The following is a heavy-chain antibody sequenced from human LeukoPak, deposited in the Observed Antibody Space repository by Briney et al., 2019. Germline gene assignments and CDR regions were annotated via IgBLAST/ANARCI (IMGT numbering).Heavy chain of an antibody. D-gene: IGHD6-13*01. V-gene: IGHV3-30*04. CDR3: ATLAAAGIVGPLDY. J-gene: IGHJ4*02. Sequence: PGGSLRLSCAASGFTFNSYAMHWVRQAPGKGLEWVALISSDGSNKYYADSVKGRFTISRDNSKNTLYLQMNSLRTEDTAVYYCATLAAAGIVGPLDYWGQGALVTVSS. CDR1: GFTFNSYA. CDR2: ISSDGSNK.